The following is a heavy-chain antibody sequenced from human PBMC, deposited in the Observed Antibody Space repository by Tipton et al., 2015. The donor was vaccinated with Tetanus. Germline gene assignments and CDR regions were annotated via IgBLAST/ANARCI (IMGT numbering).Heavy chain of an antibody. D-gene: IGHD6-13*01. V-gene: IGHV4-31*03. CDR2: IYYSGST. CDR1: GASISGGGYF. J-gene: IGHJ5*02. Sequence: TLSLTCSVSGASISGGGYFWNWIRHRPGKGLEWIGYIYYSGSTFYNPSFKSRVTISLDTSKNEFSLTLSSVTAADTAVYYCARGTWLYTSTFHRHWLDPWGQGTLVTVSS. CDR3: ARGTWLYTSTFHRHWLDP.